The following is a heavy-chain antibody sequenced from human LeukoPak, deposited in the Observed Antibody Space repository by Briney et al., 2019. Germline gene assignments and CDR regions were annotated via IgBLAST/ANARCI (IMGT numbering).Heavy chain of an antibody. J-gene: IGHJ6*03. CDR3: ARAPPPAASRYYYYMDV. CDR1: GGSISSSSYY. V-gene: IGHV4-61*02. CDR2: IYTSGST. Sequence: SETLSLTCTVSGGSISSSSYYWRWIRQPAGKGLEWIGRIYTSGSTNYNPSLKSRVTISVDTSKNQFSLKLSSVTAADTAVYYCARAPPPAASRYYYYMDVWGKGTTVTVSS. D-gene: IGHD2-2*01.